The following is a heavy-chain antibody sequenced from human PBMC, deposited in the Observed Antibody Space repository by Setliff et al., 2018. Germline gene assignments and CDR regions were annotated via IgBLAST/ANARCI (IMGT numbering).Heavy chain of an antibody. V-gene: IGHV4-59*12. J-gene: IGHJ6*04. D-gene: IGHD2-15*01. Sequence: KTSETLSLTCTASGGSISSYYWSWIRQPPGKRLEWIGYIYYSGSTNYNPSLESRVTISVDTSKNQFSLKLSSVTAADTAVYYCARAKTRILGVWGKGTTVTVSS. CDR1: GGSISSYY. CDR3: ARAKTRILGV. CDR2: IYYSGST.